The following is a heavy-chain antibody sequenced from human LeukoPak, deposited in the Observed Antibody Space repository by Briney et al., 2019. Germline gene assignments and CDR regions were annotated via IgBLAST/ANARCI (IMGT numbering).Heavy chain of an antibody. CDR3: ARDGYSSSSAKIDH. V-gene: IGHV3-48*01. CDR1: GFTFSSYS. J-gene: IGHJ4*02. CDR2: ITNSSSTI. D-gene: IGHD6-6*01. Sequence: PGGSLRLSCAASGFTFSSYSMNWVRQAPGKGLEWVSYITNSSSTIYYADSVKGRFTISRDNAKNSLYLQMNSLRAEDTAVYYCARDGYSSSSAKIDHWGQGTLVTVSS.